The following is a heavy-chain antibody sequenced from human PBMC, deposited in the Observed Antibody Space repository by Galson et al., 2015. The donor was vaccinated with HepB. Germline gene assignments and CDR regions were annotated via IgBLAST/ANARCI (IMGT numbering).Heavy chain of an antibody. D-gene: IGHD1-1*01. CDR1: GFTFSSYG. V-gene: IGHV3-33*06. CDR2: IWYDGSNK. Sequence: SLRLSCAASGFTFSSYGMHWVRQAPGKGLEWGAVIWYDGSNKYYADSVKGRFTISRDNSKNTLFLQMNSLRAEDTAIYYCAKTGTYSLNYEVSPFDIWGQGTLVTVSS. J-gene: IGHJ3*02. CDR3: AKTGTYSLNYEVSPFDI.